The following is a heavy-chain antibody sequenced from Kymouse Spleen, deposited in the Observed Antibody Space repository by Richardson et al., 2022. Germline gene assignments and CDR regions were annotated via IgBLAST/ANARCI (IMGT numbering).Heavy chain of an antibody. J-gene: IGHJ5*02. CDR3: ARGGGSSDWFDP. CDR2: INHSGST. Sequence: QVQLQQWGAGLLKPSETLSLTCAVYGGSFSGYYWSWIRQPPGKGLEWIGEINHSGSTNYNPSLKSRVTISVDTSKNQFSLKLSSVTAADTAVYYCARGGGSSDWFDPWGQGTLVTVSS. CDR1: GGSFSGYY. D-gene: IGHD6-6*01. V-gene: IGHV4-34*01.